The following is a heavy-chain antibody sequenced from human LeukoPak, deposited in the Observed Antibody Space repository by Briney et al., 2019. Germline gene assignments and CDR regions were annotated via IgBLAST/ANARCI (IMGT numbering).Heavy chain of an antibody. CDR1: GFTFDDYG. J-gene: IGHJ5*02. Sequence: GGSLRLSCAASGFTFDDYGMSWVRQAPGKGLEWVSGINWNGGSTGYADSVKGRFTISRDNAKNSLYLQMNSLRAEDTALYYCARIRGVGSSRYLNWFDPWGQGTLVTVSS. CDR3: ARIRGVGSSRYLNWFDP. D-gene: IGHD6-13*01. V-gene: IGHV3-20*04. CDR2: INWNGGST.